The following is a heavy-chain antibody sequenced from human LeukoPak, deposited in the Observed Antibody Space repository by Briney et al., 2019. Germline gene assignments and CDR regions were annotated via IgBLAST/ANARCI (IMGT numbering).Heavy chain of an antibody. CDR3: ARDWHLGY. CDR1: GFTFSSYA. V-gene: IGHV4-30-4*08. CDR2: VYYSGTT. Sequence: LRLSCAASGFTFSSYAMNWVRQPPGKGLEWIGYVYYSGTTYYNPSLKSRLTISLDTSKNQFSLKVSSVTAADTAVYYCARDWHLGYWGQGTLVTVSS. J-gene: IGHJ4*02. D-gene: IGHD7-27*01.